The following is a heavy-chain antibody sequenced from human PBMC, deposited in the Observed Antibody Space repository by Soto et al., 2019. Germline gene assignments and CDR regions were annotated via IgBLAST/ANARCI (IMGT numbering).Heavy chain of an antibody. D-gene: IGHD4-4*01. CDR1: GFTFSSYA. Sequence: EVQLLESGGGLVQPGGSLRLSCAASGFTFSSYAMSWVRQAPGKGLEWVSAISGSGGSTYYADSVKGRFTISRDNSKNTLYRQINSLRAEDTVVYYCAKDVTLYYYYMDVWGKGTTVTVSS. CDR2: ISGSGGST. V-gene: IGHV3-23*01. CDR3: AKDVTLYYYYMDV. J-gene: IGHJ6*03.